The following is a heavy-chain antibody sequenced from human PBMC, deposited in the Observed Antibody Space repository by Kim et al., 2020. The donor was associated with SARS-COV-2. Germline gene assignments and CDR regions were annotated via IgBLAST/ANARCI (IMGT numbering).Heavy chain of an antibody. CDR3: TTELGYSGYVNY. Sequence: GGSLRLSCAASGFTFSNAWMSWVRQAPGKGLEWVGRIKSKTDGGTTDYAAPVKGTFTISRDDSKNTLYLQMNSLKTEDTAVYYCTTELGYSGYVNYWGQGTLVTVSS. J-gene: IGHJ4*02. CDR2: IKSKTDGGTT. CDR1: GFTFSNAW. V-gene: IGHV3-15*01. D-gene: IGHD5-12*01.